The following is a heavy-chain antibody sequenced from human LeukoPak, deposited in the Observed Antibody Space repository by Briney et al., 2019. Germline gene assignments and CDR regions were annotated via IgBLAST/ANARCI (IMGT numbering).Heavy chain of an antibody. CDR1: GITFSGAW. CDR2: INDDGCFR. CDR3: ARVSGPGMNEYYHL. V-gene: IGHV3-74*01. J-gene: IGHJ1*01. D-gene: IGHD3-10*01. Sequence: PGGSLRLSCAASGITFSGAWMHWVRQAPGKGLVWVSRINDDGCFRRYANSVKGRFTISRDNAKNTLFLQMDSLRAEDTAVYYCARVSGPGMNEYYHLWGQGTLVTVSS.